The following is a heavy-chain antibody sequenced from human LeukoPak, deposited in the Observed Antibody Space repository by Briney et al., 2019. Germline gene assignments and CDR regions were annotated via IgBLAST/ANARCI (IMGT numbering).Heavy chain of an antibody. Sequence: ASVKVSCKVSGYTLTELSMHWVRQAPGKGLEWMGGFDPEDGETIYAQKFQGRVTMTEDTSTDTAYMELSSLRSEDTAVYYCATKGYCSSTSCSAAAFDIWGQGTMVTVSS. V-gene: IGHV1-24*01. CDR3: ATKGYCSSTSCSAAAFDI. D-gene: IGHD2-2*01. CDR2: FDPEDGET. J-gene: IGHJ3*02. CDR1: GYTLTELS.